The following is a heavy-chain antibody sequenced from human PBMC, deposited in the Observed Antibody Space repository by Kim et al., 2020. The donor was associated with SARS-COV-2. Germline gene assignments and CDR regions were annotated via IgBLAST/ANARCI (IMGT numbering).Heavy chain of an antibody. J-gene: IGHJ4*02. V-gene: IGHV3-30-3*01. CDR1: GFTFSSYA. Sequence: GGSLRLSCAASGFTFSSYAMHWVRQAPGKGLEWVAVISYDGSNKYYADSVKGRFTISRDNSKNTLYLQMNSLRAEDTAVYYCARDRKAAAGLPDYWGQGT. CDR2: ISYDGSNK. D-gene: IGHD6-13*01. CDR3: ARDRKAAAGLPDY.